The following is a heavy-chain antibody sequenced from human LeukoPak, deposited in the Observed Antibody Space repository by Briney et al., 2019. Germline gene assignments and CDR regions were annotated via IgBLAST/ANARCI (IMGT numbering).Heavy chain of an antibody. D-gene: IGHD6-13*01. CDR1: GFTFSSYG. CDR3: AKDKLSGAAAGYYFDY. J-gene: IGHJ4*02. CDR2: MSYDGSKE. V-gene: IGHV3-30*18. Sequence: GGSLRLSYAASGFTFSSYGMHWVRQAPGKGLEWVAVMSYDGSKEYYADSVKGRFTISRDNSKNTLYLQMNSLRAEDTAVYYCAKDKLSGAAAGYYFDYWGQGTLVTVSS.